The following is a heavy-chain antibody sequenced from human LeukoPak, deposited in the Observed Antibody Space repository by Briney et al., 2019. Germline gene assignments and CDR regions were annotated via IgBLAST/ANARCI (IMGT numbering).Heavy chain of an antibody. J-gene: IGHJ3*02. CDR1: GGSISSGSYY. CDR2: IYTSGST. V-gene: IGHV4-61*02. Sequence: SQTLSLTCTVSGGSISSGSYYWSWIRQPAGKGLEWIGRIYTSGSTNYNPSLKSRVTISVDTSKNQFSLKLSSVTAADTAVYYCARGIEALYSSGWGDAFDIWGQGTMVAVSS. CDR3: ARGIEALYSSGWGDAFDI. D-gene: IGHD6-19*01.